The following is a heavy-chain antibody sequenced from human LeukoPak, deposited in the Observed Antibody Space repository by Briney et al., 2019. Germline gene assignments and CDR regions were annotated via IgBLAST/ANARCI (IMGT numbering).Heavy chain of an antibody. J-gene: IGHJ4*02. Sequence: PGRSLRLSCAASGFTFSSYGMHWVRQAPGKGLEWVAVISYDGSNKYYADSVEGRFTISRDNSKNTLYLQMNSLRAEDTAVYYCATVDGSSFDYWGQGTLVTVSS. CDR1: GFTFSSYG. CDR3: ATVDGSSFDY. V-gene: IGHV3-30*03. D-gene: IGHD1-26*01. CDR2: ISYDGSNK.